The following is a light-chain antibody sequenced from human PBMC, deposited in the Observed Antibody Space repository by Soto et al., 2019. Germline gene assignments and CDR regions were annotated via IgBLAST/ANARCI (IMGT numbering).Light chain of an antibody. J-gene: IGKJ2*01. Sequence: DIQMTQSPSALSASVGDRVTITCRASQSISRWLAWYQQKPGKAPKLLIYKASSLQGGVPSRFSGSGSGIEFTLTISGLQPDDVATYYCHQYSGLYTFGQGTKLEI. CDR3: HQYSGLYT. CDR1: QSISRW. CDR2: KAS. V-gene: IGKV1-5*03.